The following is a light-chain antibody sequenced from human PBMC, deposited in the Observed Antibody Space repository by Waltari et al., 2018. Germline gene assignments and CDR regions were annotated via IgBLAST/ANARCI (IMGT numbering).Light chain of an antibody. V-gene: IGKV3-15*01. J-gene: IGKJ1*01. Sequence: ELVMTQSPATLSVSPGERATLPCRARQSVSSHLAWYQPKPGQAPRLLIYGASTRATGIPARFSGSGSGTEFTLTISSMQSEDFAVYYCQQYNNWPWTFGQGTKVEIK. CDR2: GAS. CDR3: QQYNNWPWT. CDR1: QSVSSH.